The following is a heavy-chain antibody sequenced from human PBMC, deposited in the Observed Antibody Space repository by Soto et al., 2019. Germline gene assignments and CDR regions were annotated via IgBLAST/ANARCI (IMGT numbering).Heavy chain of an antibody. CDR3: CRLEGLASISYSFDY. V-gene: IGHV4-39*01. CDR1: GGSVISSDYY. CDR2: IHYSGST. D-gene: IGHD3-9*01. Sequence: PSETLSLTCTVSGGSVISSDYYWAWIRLPPGKGLEWIGSIHYSGSTYYRPSLKSRVTISGDISKKQFSLNLMSLSAADTAVYYCCRLEGLASISYSFDYWGQGALVTVSS. J-gene: IGHJ4*02.